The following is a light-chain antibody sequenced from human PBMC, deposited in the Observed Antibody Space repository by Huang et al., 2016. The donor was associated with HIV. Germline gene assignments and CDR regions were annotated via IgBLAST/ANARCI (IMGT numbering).Light chain of an antibody. CDR2: GAS. CDR3: QQFNNWPPRVT. CDR1: QNIGDN. Sequence: EIVMTQSPATLSVSPGVRATLSCRASQNIGDNLPWYQHKPGQAPRLLIYGASTRATVIPPRFSGSGSGTEFTLTISVLESEDFAVYYCQQFNNWPPRVTFGPGTTVDVK. J-gene: IGKJ3*01. V-gene: IGKV3-15*01.